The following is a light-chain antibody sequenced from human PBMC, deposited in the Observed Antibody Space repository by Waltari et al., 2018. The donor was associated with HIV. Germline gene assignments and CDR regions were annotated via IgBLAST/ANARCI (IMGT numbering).Light chain of an antibody. CDR1: SSNIGAGYV. CDR2: GNS. Sequence: QSVLTQPPSVSGAPGQRVTLPCTGSSSNIGAGYVVHWYQQLPGTAPKLLIYGNSNRPSGVPDRFSGSKSGTSASLAITGLQAEDEADYYCQSYDSSLSGWVFGGGTKLTVL. CDR3: QSYDSSLSGWV. V-gene: IGLV1-40*01. J-gene: IGLJ3*02.